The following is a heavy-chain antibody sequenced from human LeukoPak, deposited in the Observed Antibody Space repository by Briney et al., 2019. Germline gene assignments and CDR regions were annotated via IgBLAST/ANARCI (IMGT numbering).Heavy chain of an antibody. J-gene: IGHJ4*02. CDR2: IYSGGGT. V-gene: IGHV3-66*01. CDR3: ARASCGFDCSGCYFDF. D-gene: IGHD3-22*01. CDR1: GFTVSSNY. Sequence: AGESLRLSCAASGFTVSSNYMSWVRQAPGKGLEWVSVIYSGGGTYYADSVKGRFTISRDNSKNTVYLQMNSLRAEDTAVYYCARASCGFDCSGCYFDFWGQGTLVTVSS.